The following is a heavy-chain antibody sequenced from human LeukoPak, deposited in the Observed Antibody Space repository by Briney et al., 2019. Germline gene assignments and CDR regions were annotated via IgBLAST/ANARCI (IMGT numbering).Heavy chain of an antibody. J-gene: IGHJ4*02. Sequence: ASVKVSCKASGYTFTDSYMHWVRQAPGQGLEWMGWINPKTGGTNYAQRFQGRVTMTRDTSIRTAYMELNSLRSDDTAVYYCARDGRLTIFVRGIITEGSPPKNWGQGTLATVSS. CDR2: INPKTGGT. D-gene: IGHD3-10*01. CDR1: GYTFTDSY. V-gene: IGHV1-2*02. CDR3: ARDGRLTIFVRGIITEGSPPKN.